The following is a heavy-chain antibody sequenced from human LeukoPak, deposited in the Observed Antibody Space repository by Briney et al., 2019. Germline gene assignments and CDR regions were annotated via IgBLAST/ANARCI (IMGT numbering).Heavy chain of an antibody. CDR1: GGSFSGYY. Sequence: TSETLSLTCAVYGGSFSGYYWSRIRQPPGKGLEWIGEINHSGSTNYNPSLKSRVTISVDTSKNQFSLKLSSVTAADTAVYYCARGGLVGWLRPRYYFDYWGQGTLVTVSS. CDR2: INHSGST. V-gene: IGHV4-34*01. CDR3: ARGGLVGWLRPRYYFDY. D-gene: IGHD5-12*01. J-gene: IGHJ4*02.